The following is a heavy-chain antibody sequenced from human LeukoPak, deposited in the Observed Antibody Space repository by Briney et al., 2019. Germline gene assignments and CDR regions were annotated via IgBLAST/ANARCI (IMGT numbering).Heavy chain of an antibody. Sequence: SVKVSCKASGGTFSSYAISWVRQAPGQGLEWMGRIIPIFGTANYAQKFQGRVTITTDESTSTAYTELSSLRSEDTAVYYCARAAGVCSGGSCYRALYYFDYWGQGTLVTVSS. J-gene: IGHJ4*02. D-gene: IGHD2-15*01. CDR2: IIPIFGTA. V-gene: IGHV1-69*05. CDR3: ARAAGVCSGGSCYRALYYFDY. CDR1: GGTFSSYA.